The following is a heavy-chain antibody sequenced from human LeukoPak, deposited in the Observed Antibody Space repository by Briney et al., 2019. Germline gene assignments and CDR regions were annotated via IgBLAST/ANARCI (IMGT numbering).Heavy chain of an antibody. Sequence: GGSLRLSCAASGFTFSSYSMNWVRQAPGKGLEWVGRIKSKTEGGTVEYAAPVKGRFTVLRDDPRNIPYLQMNSLKPEDTAAYYCTTYMVRGTSFYGMDVWGQGTTVTVSS. CDR2: IKSKTEGGTV. CDR1: GFTFSSYS. CDR3: TTYMVRGTSFYGMDV. D-gene: IGHD3-10*01. J-gene: IGHJ6*02. V-gene: IGHV3-15*01.